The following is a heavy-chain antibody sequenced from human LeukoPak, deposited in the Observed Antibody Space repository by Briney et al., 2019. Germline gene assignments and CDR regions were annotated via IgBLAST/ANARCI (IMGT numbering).Heavy chain of an antibody. D-gene: IGHD3-9*01. Sequence: QSGGSLTLSCAASGFTLSNSAMSWVRPAPGKGREWVSTISGSGGSTYHADSAKGRLTISRDNSKNTLYLQMNSLRAEDTAVYYCAKDGRYFDWLSLSFMDVWGKGTTVTVSS. J-gene: IGHJ6*04. CDR3: AKDGRYFDWLSLSFMDV. CDR1: GFTLSNSA. CDR2: ISGSGGST. V-gene: IGHV3-23*01.